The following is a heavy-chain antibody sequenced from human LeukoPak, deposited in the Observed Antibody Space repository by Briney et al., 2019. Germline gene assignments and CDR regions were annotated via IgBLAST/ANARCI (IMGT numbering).Heavy chain of an antibody. CDR2: IIISGSTI. D-gene: IGHD6-13*01. J-gene: IGHJ4*02. CDR3: GKGGQQLY. CDR1: AFTFSDFN. Sequence: GGSLRLSCAASAFTFSDFNMSWIRPGPGKGLEWVSYIIISGSTIYYADSVKGRFTISRDNAKNSLYLKMNSLRAEDTAVYYCGKGGQQLYWGQGTLVTVSS. V-gene: IGHV3-11*01.